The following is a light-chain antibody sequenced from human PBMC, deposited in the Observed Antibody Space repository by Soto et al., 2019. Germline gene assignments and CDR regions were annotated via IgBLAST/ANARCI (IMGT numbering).Light chain of an antibody. CDR3: HQFGDSPQT. J-gene: IGKJ1*01. CDR1: QSLSASY. V-gene: IGKV3-20*01. CDR2: STS. Sequence: EIVLPQSPGTLPLSPGDIATLSCRSSQSLSASYIAWYQQKPGQAPRLLNYSTSTRAAGIPDRFTGRGSGTPFTRAISRLEPEDFAVYYCHQFGDSPQTFGQGTTVEV.